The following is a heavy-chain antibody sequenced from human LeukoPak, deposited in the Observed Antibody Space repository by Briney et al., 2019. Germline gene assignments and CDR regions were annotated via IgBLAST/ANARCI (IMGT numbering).Heavy chain of an antibody. D-gene: IGHD2-2*01. CDR2: INTNTGNP. CDR3: ARVGCSSTSCSGNWFDP. J-gene: IGHJ5*02. CDR1: GYTFTSYA. V-gene: IGHV7-4-1*02. Sequence: ASVKVSCKASGYTFTSYAMNWVRQAPGQGLEWMGWINTNTGNPTYAQGFTGRFVFSLDTSVSTAYLQISSLKAEDTAVYYCARVGCSSTSCSGNWFDPWGQGTLVTVSS.